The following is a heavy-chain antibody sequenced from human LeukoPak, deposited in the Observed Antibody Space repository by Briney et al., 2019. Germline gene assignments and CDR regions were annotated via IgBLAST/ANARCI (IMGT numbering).Heavy chain of an antibody. J-gene: IGHJ6*04. CDR3: ARLTVVVPAAHYYYYVWTS. V-gene: IGHV5-10-1*01. D-gene: IGHD2-2*01. CDR1: GCGFTSYW. Sequence: GAALRISYKGSGCGFTSYWISWGRQMPGKGGGWMGRIDPSDSYTNYSPSFQGHVTISADKSISTAYLQWSSLKASDTAMYYCARLTVVVPAAHYYYYVWTSGAKGPRSPPPQ. CDR2: IDPSDSYT.